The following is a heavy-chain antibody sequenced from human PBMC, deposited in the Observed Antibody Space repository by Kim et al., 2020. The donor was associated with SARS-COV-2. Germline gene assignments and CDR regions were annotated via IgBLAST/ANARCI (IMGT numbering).Heavy chain of an antibody. CDR1: GFTFINCA. CDR2: INREGITT. CDR3: VKVILNDMGGFDY. D-gene: IGHD1-26*01. J-gene: IGHJ4*02. Sequence: GGSLRLSCAASGFTFINCAMSWVRQAPGKGLEWVSTINREGITTYYADSVKGRFTISRDNSKNTLYLHMNSLRAEDTALYYCVKVILNDMGGFDYWGQGTPVTVSS. V-gene: IGHV3-23*01.